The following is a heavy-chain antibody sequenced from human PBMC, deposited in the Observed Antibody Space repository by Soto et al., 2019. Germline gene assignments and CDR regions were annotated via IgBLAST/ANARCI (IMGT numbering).Heavy chain of an antibody. CDR2: INSDGSST. V-gene: IGHV3-74*01. CDR3: AVRALWFGELLFDMDV. D-gene: IGHD3-10*01. CDR1: GFTFSSYW. J-gene: IGHJ6*02. Sequence: PGGSLRLSCAASGFTFSSYWMHWVRQAPGKGLVWVSRINSDGSSTSYADSVKGRFTISRDNAKNTLYLQMNSLRAEDTAVYYCAVRALWFGELLFDMDVWGQGTTVTVSS.